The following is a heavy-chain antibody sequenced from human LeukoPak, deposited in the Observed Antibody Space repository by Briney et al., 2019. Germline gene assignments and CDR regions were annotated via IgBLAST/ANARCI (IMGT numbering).Heavy chain of an antibody. D-gene: IGHD1-26*01. V-gene: IGHV3-21*01. J-gene: IGHJ4*02. CDR1: GFTFSSYS. Sequence: GGSLRLSCAASGFTFSSYSMNWVRQAPGKGLEWVSSISSSSSYIYYADSVKGRFTISRDNAKNSLYLQMNSLRAEDTAVYYCAKRPGRYSGSYYDYYFDYWGQGTLVTVSS. CDR2: ISSSSSYI. CDR3: AKRPGRYSGSYYDYYFDY.